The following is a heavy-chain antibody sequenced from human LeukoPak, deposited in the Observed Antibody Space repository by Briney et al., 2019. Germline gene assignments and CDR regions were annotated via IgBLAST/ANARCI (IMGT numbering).Heavy chain of an antibody. D-gene: IGHD6-19*01. Sequence: KSGGSLRLSCAASGFTFSSYGMHWVRQAPGKGLEWVAFIRYDGTNKYYADSVKGRFTISRDNSKNTLYLQMNSLRAEDTAVYYCARSSQWLMTALEYFQHWGQGTLVTVSS. CDR2: IRYDGTNK. CDR3: ARSSQWLMTALEYFQH. J-gene: IGHJ1*01. V-gene: IGHV3-30*02. CDR1: GFTFSSYG.